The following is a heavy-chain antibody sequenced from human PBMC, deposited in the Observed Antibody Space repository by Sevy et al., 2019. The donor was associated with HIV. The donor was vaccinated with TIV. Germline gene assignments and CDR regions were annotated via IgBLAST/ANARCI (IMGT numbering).Heavy chain of an antibody. J-gene: IGHJ4*02. CDR2: INHSGST. CDR3: AREGAAYYDSSGVDX. Sequence: SETLSLTCAVYGXXFSGYYWSWIRQPPGKGLEWIGEINHSGSTNYNPSLKSRVTISVDTSKNQFSLKLSSVTAADTAVYYCAREGAAYYDSSGVDXWGQGTLVTVSS. D-gene: IGHD3-22*01. CDR1: GXXFSGYY. V-gene: IGHV4-34*01.